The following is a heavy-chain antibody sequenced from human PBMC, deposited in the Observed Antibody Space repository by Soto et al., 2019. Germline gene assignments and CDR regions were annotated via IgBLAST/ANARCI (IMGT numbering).Heavy chain of an antibody. Sequence: GGSLRLSCAASGFTFSNYYMHWVRQAPGKGLEWAAAITSDGANTEFADFAKGRFTISRDNSRNTVDLQMYSLRVEDTAIYYCGTVGLEVSSGWSDFNYWGQGTPVTVSS. D-gene: IGHD6-19*01. CDR1: GFTFSNYY. V-gene: IGHV3-30*03. CDR3: GTVGLEVSSGWSDFNY. J-gene: IGHJ4*02. CDR2: ITSDGANT.